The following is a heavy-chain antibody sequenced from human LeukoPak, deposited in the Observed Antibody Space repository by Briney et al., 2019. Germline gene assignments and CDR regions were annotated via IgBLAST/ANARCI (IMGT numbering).Heavy chain of an antibody. CDR3: AGSLKFITMIPHY. CDR1: GGTFSSYA. D-gene: IGHD3-22*01. Sequence: SVKVSCRASGGTFSSYAISWVRQAPGQGLEWMGGIIPIFGTANYAQKFQGRVTITADESTSTAYMELSSLRSEDTAVFYCAGSLKFITMIPHYWGQGTLVTVSS. V-gene: IGHV1-69*13. J-gene: IGHJ4*02. CDR2: IIPIFGTA.